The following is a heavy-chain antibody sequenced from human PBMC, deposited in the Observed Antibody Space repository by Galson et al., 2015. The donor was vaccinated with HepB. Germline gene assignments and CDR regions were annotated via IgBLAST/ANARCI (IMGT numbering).Heavy chain of an antibody. CDR3: ATGYSNSRYFFDY. D-gene: IGHD6-13*01. CDR2: IRSSSSTI. J-gene: IGHJ4*02. CDR1: GFTFSTYS. V-gene: IGHV3-48*02. Sequence: SLRLSCAASGFTFSTYSMNWVRQAPGKGLEWVSYIRSSSSTIYYADSVKGRFTISRDNAKNSLYLQMNSLRDEDTAVYYCATGYSNSRYFFDYWGQGTLVTVSS.